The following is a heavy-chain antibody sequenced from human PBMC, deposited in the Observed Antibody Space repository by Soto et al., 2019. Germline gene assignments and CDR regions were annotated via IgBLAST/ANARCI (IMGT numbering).Heavy chain of an antibody. D-gene: IGHD3-10*01. CDR1: GYTFSTYG. J-gene: IGHJ4*02. CDR2: ISGHGVNS. CDR3: ARSGFYGSGSSLYVFDS. Sequence: QVQLVQSGAEVKKPGASVKVSCQASGYTFSTYGISSVRQAPGQGLDWMGWISGHGVNSNYAQRLQGRVTVTTDTSTSTAYMELRNLRSDDTAVYYCARSGFYGSGSSLYVFDSWGQGTLVTVSS. V-gene: IGHV1-18*01.